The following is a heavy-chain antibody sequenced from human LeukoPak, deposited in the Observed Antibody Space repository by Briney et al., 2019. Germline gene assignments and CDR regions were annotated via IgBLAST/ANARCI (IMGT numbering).Heavy chain of an antibody. J-gene: IGHJ4*02. CDR1: GYTFTGYY. Sequence: ASVKVSCKASGYTFTGYYMHWVRQAPGQGLEWMGWINPNSGGTNYAQKFQGRVTMTRDTSISTAYMELSRLRSDDTAVYYCARAHHSGGSCYSCPYWGQGTLVTVSS. D-gene: IGHD2-15*01. CDR3: ARAHHSGGSCYSCPY. V-gene: IGHV1-2*02. CDR2: INPNSGGT.